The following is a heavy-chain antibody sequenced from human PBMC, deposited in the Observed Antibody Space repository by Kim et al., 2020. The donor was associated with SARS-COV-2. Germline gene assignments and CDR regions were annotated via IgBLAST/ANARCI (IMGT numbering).Heavy chain of an antibody. D-gene: IGHD4-17*01. Sequence: PALMSRVTLSVDTSKNQSSLKLSSVTAADTAVYYCARVFYGDYANYYFDYWGQGTLVTVSS. J-gene: IGHJ4*02. CDR3: ARVFYGDYANYYFDY. V-gene: IGHV4-59*01.